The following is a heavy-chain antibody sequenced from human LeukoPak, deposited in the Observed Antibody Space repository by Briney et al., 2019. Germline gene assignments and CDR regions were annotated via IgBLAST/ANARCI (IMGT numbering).Heavy chain of an antibody. CDR1: GFTFSSYA. J-gene: IGHJ3*02. Sequence: GGSLRLSCAASGFTFSSYAMRWVRQAPGKGLEWVSDISGSGGSTYYADSVKGRFNISREKRKNTLYLQMNSLSAEDTAVYYCARDRIMTTVTMWPNFDIWGQGTMVTVSS. CDR3: ARDRIMTTVTMWPNFDI. CDR2: ISGSGGST. D-gene: IGHD4-17*01. V-gene: IGHV3-23*01.